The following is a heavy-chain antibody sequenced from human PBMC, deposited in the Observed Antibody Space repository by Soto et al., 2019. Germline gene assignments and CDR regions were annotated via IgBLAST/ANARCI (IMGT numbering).Heavy chain of an antibody. D-gene: IGHD4-17*01. J-gene: IGHJ4*02. V-gene: IGHV4-59*01. CDR2: IYYSGST. Sequence: PWETLSLTCAVSGGSISSYYWSWIRQPPGKGLEWIGYIYYSGSTNYNPSLKSRVTISVDTSKNQFSLKVSSVTAADTAVYYCARQMTTLTTFDYWGQGTLVTVSS. CDR1: GGSISSYY. CDR3: ARQMTTLTTFDY.